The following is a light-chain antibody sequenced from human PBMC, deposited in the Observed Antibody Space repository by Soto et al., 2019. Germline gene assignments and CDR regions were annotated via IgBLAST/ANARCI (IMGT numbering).Light chain of an antibody. CDR1: QSVSSN. CDR2: GAS. J-gene: IGKJ1*01. V-gene: IGKV3-20*01. CDR3: QQYGSSGT. Sequence: EIVMTQSPATLSVSPGERATLSCRASQSVSSNLAWYQQKPGQAPRLLIYGASNRATGIPDRLSGSGSGTDFTLPISRLEPEDFAVYYCQQYGSSGTFGQGTKVDIK.